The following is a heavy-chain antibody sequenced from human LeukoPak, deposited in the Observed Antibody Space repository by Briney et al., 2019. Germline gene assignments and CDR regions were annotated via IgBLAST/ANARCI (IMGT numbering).Heavy chain of an antibody. J-gene: IGHJ5*02. CDR1: GFTFSSYW. Sequence: GGSLRLSCAASGFTFSSYWMSWVRQAPGKGLEWVANIKQDGSEKYYVDSVKGRFTISRDNAKNSLYLQMNSLRAEDTAVYYCARVLVRGVISSNWFDPWGQGTLVTVSS. D-gene: IGHD3-10*01. CDR3: ARVLVRGVISSNWFDP. CDR2: IKQDGSEK. V-gene: IGHV3-7*01.